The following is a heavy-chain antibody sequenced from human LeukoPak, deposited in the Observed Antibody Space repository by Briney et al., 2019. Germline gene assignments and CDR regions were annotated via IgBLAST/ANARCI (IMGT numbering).Heavy chain of an antibody. J-gene: IGHJ4*02. CDR3: AISYSSSWYWFDY. CDR2: FDPEDGET. V-gene: IGHV1-24*01. D-gene: IGHD6-13*01. Sequence: ASVKVSCKVSGYTLTELSMHWVRQAPGKGLEWMGGFDPEDGETIYAQKFQGRITMTEDTSTDTAYMELSSLRSEDTAVYYCAISYSSSWYWFDYWGQGTLVTVSS. CDR1: GYTLTELS.